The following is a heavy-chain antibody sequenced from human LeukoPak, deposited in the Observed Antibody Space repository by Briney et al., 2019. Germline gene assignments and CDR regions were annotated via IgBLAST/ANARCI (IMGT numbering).Heavy chain of an antibody. D-gene: IGHD2-2*01. Sequence: PGGSLRLSCAASGFTFSSYSMNWVRQARGKGLEWVSSISSSSSYIYYAGSVKGRFTISRDNAKNSLYLQMNSLRAEDTAVYYCARDEGVVVPAASLAFDIWGQGTMVTVSS. V-gene: IGHV3-21*01. CDR2: ISSSSSYI. J-gene: IGHJ3*02. CDR3: ARDEGVVVPAASLAFDI. CDR1: GFTFSSYS.